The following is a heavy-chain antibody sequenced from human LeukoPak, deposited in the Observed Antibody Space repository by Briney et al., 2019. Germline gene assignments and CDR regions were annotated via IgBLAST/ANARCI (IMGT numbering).Heavy chain of an antibody. CDR3: ARDLRRFAAYYFDY. Sequence: GGSLRLSCAASGFTFSGYAIHWVRQAPGKGLEWVAVISSDGRDKHHADSVKGRFTISRDNSKNTLYLQTNSMRAEDTAVYYCARDLRRFAAYYFDYWGQGTLVTVSS. V-gene: IGHV3-30*03. CDR1: GFTFSGYA. D-gene: IGHD5/OR15-5a*01. CDR2: ISSDGRDK. J-gene: IGHJ4*02.